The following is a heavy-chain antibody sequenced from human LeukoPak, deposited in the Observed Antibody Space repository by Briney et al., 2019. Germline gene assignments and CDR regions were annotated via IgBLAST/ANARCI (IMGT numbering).Heavy chain of an antibody. J-gene: IGHJ5*02. Sequence: PSETLSLTCAVSGGSISSSNWWSWVRQPPGKGLEWIGEIYHSGSTNYNPSLKSRVTISMDKSKNQISLRLTSVTAADTAVYYCARMIAAAGTVWFDPWGQGTLVTVSS. V-gene: IGHV4-4*02. CDR1: GGSISSSNW. CDR2: IYHSGST. D-gene: IGHD6-13*01. CDR3: ARMIAAAGTVWFDP.